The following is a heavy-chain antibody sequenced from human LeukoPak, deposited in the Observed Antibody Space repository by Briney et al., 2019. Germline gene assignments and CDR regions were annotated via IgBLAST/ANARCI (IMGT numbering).Heavy chain of an antibody. D-gene: IGHD4-23*01. CDR1: GFTVSSNY. Sequence: GGSLRLSCAASGFTVSSNYMSWVRQAPGKGLEWVSSISSSSSYIYYADSVKGRFTISRDNAKNSLYLQMNSLRAEDTAVYYCARGGGGNSGYYYYYYMDVWGKGTTVAVSS. J-gene: IGHJ6*03. CDR2: ISSSSSYI. V-gene: IGHV3-21*04. CDR3: ARGGGGNSGYYYYYYMDV.